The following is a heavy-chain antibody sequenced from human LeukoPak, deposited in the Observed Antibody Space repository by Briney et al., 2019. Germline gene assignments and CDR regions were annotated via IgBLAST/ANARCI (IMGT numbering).Heavy chain of an antibody. D-gene: IGHD3-22*01. CDR2: SYSSGGT. CDR3: ARDDYCDSSGYSPFDV. Sequence: SQTLSLTCTVAGGSMSSGSYYWNWIRQPAVKGLEWVRRSYSSGGTDFTPSLKSRGTISVDTSKNQFSLKLSSVTAADTAVYYCARDDYCDSSGYSPFDVWRQGSLVTVSS. V-gene: IGHV4-61*02. J-gene: IGHJ5*02. CDR1: GGSMSSGSYY.